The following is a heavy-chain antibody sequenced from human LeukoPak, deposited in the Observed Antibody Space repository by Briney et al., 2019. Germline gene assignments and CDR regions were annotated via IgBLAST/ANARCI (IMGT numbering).Heavy chain of an antibody. CDR1: GILFSTYA. J-gene: IGHJ4*02. CDR3: ARDFWSGYYTED. V-gene: IGHV3-48*04. Sequence: GGSLRLSCEFSGILFSTYAMNWVRQAPGKGLEWISYIIGSSSGSTSITQYADSVKGRFTISRDNAKNSLHLQMDSLSAEDTAVYYCARDFWSGYYTEDWGQGALVIVSP. CDR2: IIGSSSGSTSIT. D-gene: IGHD3-3*01.